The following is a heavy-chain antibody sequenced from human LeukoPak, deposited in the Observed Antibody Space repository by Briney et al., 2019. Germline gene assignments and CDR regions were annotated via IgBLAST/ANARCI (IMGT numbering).Heavy chain of an antibody. CDR2: IYYIGST. V-gene: IGHV4-59*01. D-gene: IGHD1-26*01. J-gene: IGHJ4*02. Sequence: PSETLSLTRTVSGGSISSDYWSWIRQPPGKGLEWMGYIYYIGSTNYNPSLKSRITISVDTSKSHFSLKLSSVTAADTAVYYCARVVGATGSSDYWGQGTLVTVSS. CDR1: GGSISSDY. CDR3: ARVVGATGSSDY.